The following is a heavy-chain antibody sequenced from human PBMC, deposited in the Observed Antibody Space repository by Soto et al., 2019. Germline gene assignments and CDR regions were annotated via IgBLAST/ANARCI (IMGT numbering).Heavy chain of an antibody. V-gene: IGHV4-61*01. CDR1: GDSVTSVSDY. D-gene: IGHD3-10*01. J-gene: IGHJ6*02. CDR3: ARGVGFGYYYYHMDL. Sequence: PSETLSLTSTVSGDSVTSVSDYWSWIRQPPGKGLEWIGYIYYSGSADYNPSLGSRVTISIDTSKNQFSLKLTSVTAADTAVYYCARGVGFGYYYYHMDLWGQGTTVTVSS. CDR2: IYYSGSA.